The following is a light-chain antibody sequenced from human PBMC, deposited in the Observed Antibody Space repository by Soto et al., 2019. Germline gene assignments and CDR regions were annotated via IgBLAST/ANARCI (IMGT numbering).Light chain of an antibody. Sequence: DIVMTQSPDSLAVSLGERATINCKSSQSLLYSFSNKNYLAWYQQKPGQPPKLLMYWASTRDSGVPDRFSGSGSGTDFPLTISSLQAEDVAVYYCQQYYTTPPTYTFGQGTKLEIK. CDR2: WAS. CDR1: QSLLYSFSNKNY. V-gene: IGKV4-1*01. J-gene: IGKJ2*01. CDR3: QQYYTTPPTYT.